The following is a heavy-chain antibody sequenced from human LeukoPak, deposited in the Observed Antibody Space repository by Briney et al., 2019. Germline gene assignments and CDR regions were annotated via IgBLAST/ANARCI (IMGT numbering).Heavy chain of an antibody. D-gene: IGHD4-11*01. V-gene: IGHV4-39*07. J-gene: IGHJ4*02. Sequence: PSETLSLTCTVSGGSISSSSYYWGWIRQPPGKGLEWIGSIYYSGSTYYNPSLKSRVTISVDTSKNQFSLKLSSVTAADTAVYYCAVTYSNYGAFAYWGQGTLVTVSS. CDR2: IYYSGST. CDR3: AVTYSNYGAFAY. CDR1: GGSISSSSYY.